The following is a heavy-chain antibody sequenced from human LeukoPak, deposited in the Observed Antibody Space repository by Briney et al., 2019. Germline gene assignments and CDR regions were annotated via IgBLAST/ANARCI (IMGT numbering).Heavy chain of an antibody. V-gene: IGHV3-23*01. Sequence: PGGSLRLSCAASGFTFSSYAMSWVRQAPGKGLEWVSAISGSGGSTYYADSVKGRFIISRDNSKNTLYLQMNSLRAEDTAVYYCWAYSGWYAPGGKRDYWGQGTLVTVSS. CDR3: WAYSGWYAPGGKRDY. J-gene: IGHJ4*02. CDR1: GFTFSSYA. D-gene: IGHD6-19*01. CDR2: ISGSGGST.